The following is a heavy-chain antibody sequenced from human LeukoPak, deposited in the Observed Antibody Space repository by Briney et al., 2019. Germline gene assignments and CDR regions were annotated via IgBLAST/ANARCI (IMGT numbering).Heavy chain of an antibody. CDR1: GFTFSSYS. CDR3: ARDTADPTMIGHDY. D-gene: IGHD3-22*01. V-gene: IGHV3-21*01. CDR2: ISSSSSYI. J-gene: IGHJ4*02. Sequence: GGSLRLSCAASGFTFSSYSMNWVRQAPGKGLEWVSSISSSSSYIYYADSVKGRFTTSRDNAKNSLYLQMNSLRAEDTAVYYCARDTADPTMIGHDYWGQGTLVTVSS.